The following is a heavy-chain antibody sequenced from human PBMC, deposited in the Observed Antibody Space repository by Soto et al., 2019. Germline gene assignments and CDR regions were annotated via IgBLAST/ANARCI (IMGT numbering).Heavy chain of an antibody. CDR2: IYTSGST. CDR1: GGSISSYY. Sequence: PSETLSLTCTVSGGSISSYYWSWIRQPAGKGLEWIGRIYTSGSTNYNRSLKSRVTMSVDTSKNQRSLKLSSVTAAETAVYYCARDLIEGGELGYCSGGSCYPHYYYYGMDVWGQGTTVTVSS. D-gene: IGHD2-15*01. V-gene: IGHV4-4*07. CDR3: ARDLIEGGELGYCSGGSCYPHYYYYGMDV. J-gene: IGHJ6*02.